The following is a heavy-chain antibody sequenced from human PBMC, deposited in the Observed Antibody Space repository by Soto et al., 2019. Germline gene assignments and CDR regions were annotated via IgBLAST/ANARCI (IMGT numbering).Heavy chain of an antibody. CDR1: GYTFTSYG. Sequence: WASVKVSCKASGYTFTSYGISWVRQAPGQGLEWMGWISAYNGNTNYAQKLQGRVTMTTDTSTSTAYMELRSLRSDDTAVYYCARVEAYSSGWLSDSWGQGTLVTVSS. V-gene: IGHV1-18*01. D-gene: IGHD6-19*01. CDR2: ISAYNGNT. CDR3: ARVEAYSSGWLSDS. J-gene: IGHJ4*02.